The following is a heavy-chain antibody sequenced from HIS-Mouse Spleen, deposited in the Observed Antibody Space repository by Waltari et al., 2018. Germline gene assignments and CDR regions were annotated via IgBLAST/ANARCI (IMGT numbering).Heavy chain of an antibody. J-gene: IGHJ5*02. CDR1: GGSISSYY. CDR3: ARTRGNWGWFDP. CDR2: SYTMRST. D-gene: IGHD7-27*01. Sequence: QVQLQESGPGLVKPSETLSLTCTVAGGSISSYYWSWIRHPAGKGLEWIGRSYTMRSTNYNPSLNSRVTMSGDTSKHQFSLKLSSVTAADTAVYYCARTRGNWGWFDPWGQGTLVTVSS. V-gene: IGHV4-4*07.